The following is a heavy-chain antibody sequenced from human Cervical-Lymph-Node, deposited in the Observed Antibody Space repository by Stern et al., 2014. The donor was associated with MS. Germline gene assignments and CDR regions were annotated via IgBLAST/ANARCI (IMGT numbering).Heavy chain of an antibody. D-gene: IGHD1-26*01. CDR3: ARSGSYPPRDGMDV. CDR1: GFNFSDYS. V-gene: IGHV3-11*01. Sequence: VKLVESGGGLVKPGGSLRLSCVVSGFNFSDYSISWIRQAPGKGLELVSFISSSGATISYADSGKGRFSISTDNTKNSLGLQMNSLRPEDTAVYYCARSGSYPPRDGMDVWGQGTTVTVS. J-gene: IGHJ6*02. CDR2: ISSSGATI.